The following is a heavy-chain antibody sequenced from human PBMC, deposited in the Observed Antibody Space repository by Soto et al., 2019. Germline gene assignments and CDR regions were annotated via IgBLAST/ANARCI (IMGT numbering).Heavy chain of an antibody. D-gene: IGHD3-10*01. Sequence: GESLNISCKGSGYSFTSYWISWVRQMPGKGLEWMGRIDPSDSYTNYSPSFQGHVTISADKSISTAYLQWSSLKASDTAMYYCARGPMVRGVSAYYYYGMDVWGQGTTVTVSS. J-gene: IGHJ6*02. V-gene: IGHV5-10-1*01. CDR1: GYSFTSYW. CDR3: ARGPMVRGVSAYYYYGMDV. CDR2: IDPSDSYT.